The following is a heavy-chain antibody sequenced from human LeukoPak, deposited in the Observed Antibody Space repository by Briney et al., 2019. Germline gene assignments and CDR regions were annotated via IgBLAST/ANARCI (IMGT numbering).Heavy chain of an antibody. J-gene: IGHJ3*02. V-gene: IGHV3-21*01. D-gene: IGHD6-19*01. CDR1: GFTFSSYS. CDR2: ISSSSSYI. CDR3: ARDRDSSGPGAFDI. Sequence: PGGSLRLSCAASGFTFSSYSMNWVRQAPGKGLEWVSSISSSSSYIYYADSVKGRFTISRDNAKNSLYLQMNSLRAEDTAVYYCARDRDSSGPGAFDIWGQGTMVTVSS.